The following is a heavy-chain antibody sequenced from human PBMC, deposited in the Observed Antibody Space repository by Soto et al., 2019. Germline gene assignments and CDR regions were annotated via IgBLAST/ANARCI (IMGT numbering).Heavy chain of an antibody. CDR3: AREGRRITIFGVVIYFDY. Sequence: ASVKVSCKASGYTFTSYAMHWVRQAPGQRLEWMGWINAGNGNTKYSQKFQGRVTITRDTSASTAYMELSSLRSEDTAVYYCAREGRRITIFGVVIYFDYWGQGTLVTVSS. V-gene: IGHV1-3*01. CDR2: INAGNGNT. D-gene: IGHD3-3*01. J-gene: IGHJ4*02. CDR1: GYTFTSYA.